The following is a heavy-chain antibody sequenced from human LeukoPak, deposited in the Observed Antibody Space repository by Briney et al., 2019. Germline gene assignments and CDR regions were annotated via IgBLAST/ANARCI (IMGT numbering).Heavy chain of an antibody. Sequence: GESLKISFKGSGXSFTNYCIGWVRQMPGKGLEWMGIIYPGDSDTRYSPSFQGQVTMSADKSITAYLQWSSLKASDTAMYYCARQPASLRGIDNWGQGTLVTVS. V-gene: IGHV5-51*01. CDR2: IYPGDSDT. CDR3: ARQPASLRGIDN. J-gene: IGHJ4*02. CDR1: GXSFTNYC.